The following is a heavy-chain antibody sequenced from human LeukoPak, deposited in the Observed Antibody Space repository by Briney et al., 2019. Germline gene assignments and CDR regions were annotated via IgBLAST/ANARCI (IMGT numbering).Heavy chain of an antibody. CDR1: GYTFTSYG. Sequence: APVKVSCKASGYTFTSYGISWVRQAPGQGLEWMGWISAYNGNTNYAQKLQGRVTMTTDTSTSTAYMELRSLRSDDTAVYYCARAPYYDFWSGYYFPPGMDVWGQGTTVTVSS. CDR2: ISAYNGNT. V-gene: IGHV1-18*01. D-gene: IGHD3-3*01. J-gene: IGHJ6*02. CDR3: ARAPYYDFWSGYYFPPGMDV.